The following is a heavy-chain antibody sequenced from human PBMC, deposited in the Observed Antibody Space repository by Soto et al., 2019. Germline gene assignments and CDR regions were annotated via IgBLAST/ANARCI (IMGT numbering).Heavy chain of an antibody. J-gene: IGHJ4*02. CDR2: IYYSGST. Sequence: SETLSLTCTVSGGSISDFYWSWIRQPPGKGLEWIGYIYYSGSTNYNPSLKSRVTISVDTSKNQFSLNLRSMSPADTAVYYCARVGGLAARTFDYWGPGTLVTASS. D-gene: IGHD6-6*01. CDR3: ARVGGLAARTFDY. V-gene: IGHV4-59*01. CDR1: GGSISDFY.